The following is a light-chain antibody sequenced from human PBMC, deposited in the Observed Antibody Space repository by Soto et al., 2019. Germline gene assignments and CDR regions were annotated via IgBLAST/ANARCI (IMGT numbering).Light chain of an antibody. CDR2: GAS. CDR1: QSVSSSY. Sequence: EIVLTQSAGTLSLSPGERATLSCRASQSVSSSYFAWYQHKPGQAPRLLICGASSRATGIPDRFSGSGSGTDFTLTISRLEPEDFAVYYCQQYGSPPLTFGPGTKVDV. J-gene: IGKJ3*01. CDR3: QQYGSPPLT. V-gene: IGKV3-20*01.